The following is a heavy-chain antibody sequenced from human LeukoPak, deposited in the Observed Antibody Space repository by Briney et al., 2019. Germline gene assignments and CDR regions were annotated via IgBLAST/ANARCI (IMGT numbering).Heavy chain of an antibody. V-gene: IGHV3-33*01. CDR2: IWYDGSNK. CDR1: GFTFSSYG. D-gene: IGHD6-19*01. Sequence: GGSLRLSCAASGFTFSSYGMHWVRQAPGKGLEWVAVIWYDGSNKYYADSVKGGFTISRDNSKNTLYLQMNRLRAEDTAVYYCARDGSSVWTMYYFDYWGQGTLVTVSS. CDR3: ARDGSSVWTMYYFDY. J-gene: IGHJ4*02.